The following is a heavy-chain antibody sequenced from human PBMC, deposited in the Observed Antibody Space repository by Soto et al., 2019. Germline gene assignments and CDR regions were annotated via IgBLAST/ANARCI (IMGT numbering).Heavy chain of an antibody. D-gene: IGHD3-22*01. Sequence: ASVKVSCKAPGGTFSSYAISWVRQAPGQGLEWMGGIIPIFGTANYAQKFQGRVTITADESTGTAYMELSSLRSEDTAVYYCARDTGNSSGYYHYWYFDLWGRGTLVTVSS. V-gene: IGHV1-69*13. CDR2: IIPIFGTA. CDR1: GGTFSSYA. CDR3: ARDTGNSSGYYHYWYFDL. J-gene: IGHJ2*01.